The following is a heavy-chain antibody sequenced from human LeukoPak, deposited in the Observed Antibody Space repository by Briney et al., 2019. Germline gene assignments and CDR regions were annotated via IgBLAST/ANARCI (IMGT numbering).Heavy chain of an antibody. CDR2: IYYSGST. Sequence: SETLSLTCTVSGGSISSYYWSWVREPPGHGLEWFGYIYYSGSTNYTPSLNRRVTISVDTSKNQFSLKLSSVTAADTAVYYCASDRLGGTAQDYWGQGTLVTVSS. V-gene: IGHV4-59*01. CDR1: GGSISSYY. D-gene: IGHD3-16*01. J-gene: IGHJ4*02. CDR3: ASDRLGGTAQDY.